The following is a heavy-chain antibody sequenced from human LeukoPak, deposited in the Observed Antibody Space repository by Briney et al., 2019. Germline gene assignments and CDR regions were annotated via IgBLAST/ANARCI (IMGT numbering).Heavy chain of an antibody. CDR1: GFTFSSYW. CDR2: INTDGRSA. Sequence: GGSLRLSCAASGFTFSSYWMHWVRQAPGKGLVWVSRINTDGRSASYAESVKGRFTVSRDNAKNTLSLQMNSLGPEDTAVYYCVRDVWGDRDGYSDNWGRGTLVTVSS. CDR3: VRDVWGDRDGYSDN. D-gene: IGHD3-16*01. J-gene: IGHJ4*02. V-gene: IGHV3-74*01.